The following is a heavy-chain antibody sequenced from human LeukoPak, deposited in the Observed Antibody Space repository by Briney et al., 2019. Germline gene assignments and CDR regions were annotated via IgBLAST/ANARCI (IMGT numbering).Heavy chain of an antibody. D-gene: IGHD1-26*01. V-gene: IGHV3-74*01. Sequence: PGGSLRLSCAASGFTVSNYWMHWLRQAPGKGLVWVSRINGDGSSTSSADSVKGRFTISRDNAKNTLYLQMNSLRADDTAVYYCAGDVMGARDKWGQGTLVTVSS. J-gene: IGHJ4*02. CDR1: GFTVSNYW. CDR2: INGDGSST. CDR3: AGDVMGARDK.